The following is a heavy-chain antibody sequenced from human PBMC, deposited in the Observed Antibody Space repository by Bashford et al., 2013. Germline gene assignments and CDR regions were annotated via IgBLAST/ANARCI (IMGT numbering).Heavy chain of an antibody. D-gene: IGHD2/OR15-2a*01. CDR3: ARNRTRGWFDP. V-gene: IGHV4-30-2*01. CDR2: IYHSGST. J-gene: IGHJ5*02. Sequence: SETLSLTCAVSGGSINSGGYSWSWIRQPPGKGLEWIGYIYHSGSTSYNPSLKSRVTVSVDTSKNHFSLEVRSVTAADTAVYYCARNRTRGWFDPWGQGTLVTVSS. CDR1: GGSINSGGYS.